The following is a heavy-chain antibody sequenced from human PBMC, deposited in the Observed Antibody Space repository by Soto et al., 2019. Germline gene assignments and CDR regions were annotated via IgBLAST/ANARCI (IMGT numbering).Heavy chain of an antibody. CDR3: AREYDFWSVPSGFDY. D-gene: IGHD3-3*01. J-gene: IGHJ4*02. CDR1: GFTFSSNW. V-gene: IGHV3-7*01. CDR2: IKQDGSEK. Sequence: PGGSLRLSCAASGFTFSSNWMSWVRQAPGKGLEWVANIKQDGSEKYYVDSVKGRFTISRDNAKNSLYLQMNSLRAEDTAVYYCAREYDFWSVPSGFDYWGQGTRVTVSS.